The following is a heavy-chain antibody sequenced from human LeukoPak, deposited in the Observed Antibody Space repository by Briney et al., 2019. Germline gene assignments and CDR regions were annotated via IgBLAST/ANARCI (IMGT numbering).Heavy chain of an antibody. CDR3: AKGDNYYDSSGYYYVRALFDY. Sequence: GGSLRLSCSVSGFTFSRYAMHWVRQTPGKGLEHVSGISSNGGSTYYADSVKGRFTISRDNSKNTLYLQMNSLRAEDTAVYYCAKGDNYYDSSGYYYVRALFDYWGQGTLVTVSS. J-gene: IGHJ4*02. V-gene: IGHV3-64*04. CDR1: GFTFSRYA. CDR2: ISSNGGST. D-gene: IGHD3-22*01.